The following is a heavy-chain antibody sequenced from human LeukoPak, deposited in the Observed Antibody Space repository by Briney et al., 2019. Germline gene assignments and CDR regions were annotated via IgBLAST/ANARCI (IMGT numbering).Heavy chain of an antibody. V-gene: IGHV3-48*04. CDR1: GFAFRLFS. CDR2: ISSSSTI. CDR3: ARVGRSGYTKDY. D-gene: IGHD5-12*01. Sequence: GGSLSFSCAASGFAFRLFSIDWFGQAPGKGWKWLSYISSSSTIYYADSVKGRFTVSRDNAENLVYLQMNSLGAEDTAVYYCARVGRSGYTKDYWGQGTLVTVAS. J-gene: IGHJ4*02.